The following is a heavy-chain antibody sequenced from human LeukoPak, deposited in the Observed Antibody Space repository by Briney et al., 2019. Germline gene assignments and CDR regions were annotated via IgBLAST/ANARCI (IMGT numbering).Heavy chain of an antibody. V-gene: IGHV3-23*01. Sequence: GGSLRPSFASSGFTFSSYAMSWVRPAPGEGLEWGSAISGSGGSTYYADSVKGRFTTSRDNSKNTLYLQMNSLRAEDTAVYYCAKAYCSGGSCYLWGPFDYWGQGTLVTVSS. CDR2: ISGSGGST. CDR3: AKAYCSGGSCYLWGPFDY. CDR1: GFTFSSYA. D-gene: IGHD2-15*01. J-gene: IGHJ4*02.